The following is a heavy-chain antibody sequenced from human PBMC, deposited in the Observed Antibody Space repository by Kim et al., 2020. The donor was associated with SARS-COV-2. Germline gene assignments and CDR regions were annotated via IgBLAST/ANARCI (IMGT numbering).Heavy chain of an antibody. J-gene: IGHJ4*02. Sequence: SVKVSCKASGGTFSSYAISWVRQAPGQGLEWMGRIIPILGIANYAQEFQGRVTITADKSTSTAYMELSSLRSEDTAVYYCARGRWDLDNYFDYGGQGTLITVSS. CDR1: GGTFSSYA. V-gene: IGHV1-69*04. D-gene: IGHD1-26*01. CDR2: IIPILGIA. CDR3: ARGRWDLDNYFDY.